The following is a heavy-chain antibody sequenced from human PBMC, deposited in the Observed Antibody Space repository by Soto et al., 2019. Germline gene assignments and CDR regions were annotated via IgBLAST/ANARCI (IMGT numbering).Heavy chain of an antibody. CDR1: GGSVSSATDF. V-gene: IGHV4-61*01. J-gene: IGHJ5*02. D-gene: IGHD6-19*01. CDR2: ILHSGSS. Sequence: SETLSLTCPVSGGSVSSATDFWSWVRQPPGGGLEWIAYILHSGSSMYNPSLKSRVTISLSTSKTQFSLRLTSVTAADTAVYYCARGMYKSGWNLDLWGQGIVVTVSS. CDR3: ARGMYKSGWNLDL.